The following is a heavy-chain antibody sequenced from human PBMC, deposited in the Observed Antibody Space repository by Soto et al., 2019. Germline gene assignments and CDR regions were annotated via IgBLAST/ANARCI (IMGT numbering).Heavy chain of an antibody. CDR3: ARDPWGSGSYFDY. CDR1: GGSISSGGYY. V-gene: IGHV4-31*03. CDR2: IYYSGST. D-gene: IGHD3-10*01. Sequence: SETLSLTCTVSGGSISSGGYYWIWIRQHPGKGLEWIGYIYYSGSTYYNPSLKSRVTISVDTSKNQFSLKLSSVTAADTAVYYCARDPWGSGSYFDYWGQGTLVTAPQ. J-gene: IGHJ4*02.